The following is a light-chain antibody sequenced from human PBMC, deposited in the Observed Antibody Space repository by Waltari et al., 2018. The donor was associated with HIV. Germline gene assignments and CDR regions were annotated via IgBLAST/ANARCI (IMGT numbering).Light chain of an antibody. CDR1: SSDIGYYFS. J-gene: IGLJ3*02. CDR2: DVN. Sequence: QSALTQPASVPRSPGQSLTLSCPGTSSDIGYYFSVCWYQVHPGKAPKLIISDVNNRPSGVSNRFSGSKSDNTASLTISGLQAEDEADYYCSSYSGITTLVFGGGTKVTVL. CDR3: SSYSGITTLV. V-gene: IGLV2-14*01.